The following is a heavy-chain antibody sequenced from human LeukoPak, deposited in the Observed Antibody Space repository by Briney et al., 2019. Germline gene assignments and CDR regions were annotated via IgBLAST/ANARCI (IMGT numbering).Heavy chain of an antibody. V-gene: IGHV1-18*01. Sequence: ASVEVSCKASGCTFTSYGISWVRQAPGQGLEWMGWISAYNGNTNYAQKLQGRVTMTTDTSTSTAYMELSSLRSEDTAVYYCARGKGFHDAFDIWGQGTMVTVSS. J-gene: IGHJ3*02. D-gene: IGHD2-21*01. CDR1: GCTFTSYG. CDR2: ISAYNGNT. CDR3: ARGKGFHDAFDI.